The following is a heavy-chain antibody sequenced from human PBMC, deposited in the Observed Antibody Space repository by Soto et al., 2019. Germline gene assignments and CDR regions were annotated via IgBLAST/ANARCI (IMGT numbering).Heavy chain of an antibody. J-gene: IGHJ4*02. CDR2: MNVHRGNT. V-gene: IGHV1-18*04. Sequence: QVQLVQSGAEVKEPGASVKVSCQASGYTFTNYDITWARQAPGQGLERMGGMNVHRGNTNYAQFLQARVPMTADPSPSTAYLELRSLRSDDSAVYYCVRDPGSAMFDHWGQGTLVTVST. CDR3: VRDPGSAMFDH. CDR1: GYTFTNYD.